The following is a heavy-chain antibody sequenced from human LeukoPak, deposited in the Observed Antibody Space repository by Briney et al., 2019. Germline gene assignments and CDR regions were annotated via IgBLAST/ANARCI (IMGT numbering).Heavy chain of an antibody. V-gene: IGHV3-23*01. D-gene: IGHD2-15*01. Sequence: GGSLRLSCAASGFTFSSYAMSWVRQAPGKGLEWVSAISGSGGSTYYADSVKGRFTISRDNSKNTLYLQMNSLRAEDTAVYYCVKWLARVAVYCYYYGMDVWGQGTTVTVSS. CDR1: GFTFSSYA. J-gene: IGHJ6*02. CDR3: VKWLARVAVYCYYYGMDV. CDR2: ISGSGGST.